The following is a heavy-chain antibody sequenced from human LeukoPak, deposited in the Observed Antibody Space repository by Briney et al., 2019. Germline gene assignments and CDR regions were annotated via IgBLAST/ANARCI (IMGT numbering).Heavy chain of an antibody. Sequence: SVKVSCKASGGSFSSYDISWVRQAPGQGLEWMGGIIPIFGTANYAQKFQGRVTITADESTSTAYMELSSLRSEDTAVYYCARSGYCRGGSCFAWFDYWGQGTLVAVSS. CDR3: ARSGYCRGGSCFAWFDY. J-gene: IGHJ4*02. CDR2: IIPIFGTA. D-gene: IGHD2-15*01. V-gene: IGHV1-69*01. CDR1: GGSFSSYD.